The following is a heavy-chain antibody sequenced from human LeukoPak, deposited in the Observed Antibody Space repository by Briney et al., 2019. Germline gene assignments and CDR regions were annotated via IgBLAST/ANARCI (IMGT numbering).Heavy chain of an antibody. Sequence: GGSLRLSCAASGFTVSSNYMSWVRQAPGKGLEWVSVIYSGGSTYYADSVKGRFTISRDNSKNTLYLQMNSLRAEDTAVYYCARGLLSGSYVFDYWGQGTLVTVSS. D-gene: IGHD1-26*01. V-gene: IGHV3-53*01. CDR3: ARGLLSGSYVFDY. J-gene: IGHJ4*02. CDR1: GFTVSSNY. CDR2: IYSGGST.